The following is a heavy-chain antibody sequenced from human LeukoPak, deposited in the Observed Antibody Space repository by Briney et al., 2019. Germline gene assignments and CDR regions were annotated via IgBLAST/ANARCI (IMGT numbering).Heavy chain of an antibody. Sequence: GGSLRLSCAASGFTFSSYAMSWVRQAPGKGLEWVSAISGSGGSTYYADSVKGRFTISRDNAKNSLYLQMNSLRAEDTAVYYCARGILWFGELLSYHFDYWGQGTLVTVSS. CDR3: ARGILWFGELLSYHFDY. CDR1: GFTFSSYA. V-gene: IGHV3-23*01. J-gene: IGHJ4*02. D-gene: IGHD3-10*01. CDR2: ISGSGGST.